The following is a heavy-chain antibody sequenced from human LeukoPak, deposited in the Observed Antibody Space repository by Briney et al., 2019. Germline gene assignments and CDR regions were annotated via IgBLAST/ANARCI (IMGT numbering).Heavy chain of an antibody. D-gene: IGHD3-3*01. CDR2: ISGGSEDT. CDR3: ARTIAQYSDRWLYFYYGMDV. V-gene: IGHV3-23*01. J-gene: IGHJ6*02. Sequence: GRSLRLSCAASGFIFSTYTMSWVRHAPGKGLEWVSSISGGSEDTYYADSVKGRFTIPRDNSKSTLYLQMNSLRAEDTAVYYCARTIAQYSDRWLYFYYGMDVWGQGTTVTVSS. CDR1: GFIFSTYT.